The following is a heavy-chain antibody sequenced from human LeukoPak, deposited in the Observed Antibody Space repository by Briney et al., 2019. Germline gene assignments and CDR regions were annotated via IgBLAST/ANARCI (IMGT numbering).Heavy chain of an antibody. CDR2: ISWDGGST. CDR3: AKDWGATTAYYYYGMDV. J-gene: IGHJ6*02. Sequence: PGGSLRLSCAASGFTFDDYTMHWVRQAPGKGLEWVSLISWDGGSTYYADSVKGRFTISRDNSKNSLYLQMNSLRTEDTALYYCAKDWGATTAYYYYGMDVWGQGTTVTVSS. V-gene: IGHV3-43*01. CDR1: GFTFDDYT. D-gene: IGHD1-26*01.